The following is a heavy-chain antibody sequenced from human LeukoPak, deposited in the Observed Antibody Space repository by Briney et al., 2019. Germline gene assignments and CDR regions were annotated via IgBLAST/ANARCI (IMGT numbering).Heavy chain of an antibody. D-gene: IGHD3-10*01. Sequence: SETLSLTCAVSGYSISSGYYWSWIRQPPGKGLEWIGYIYYSGSTYYNPSLKSRVTISVDTSKNQFSLKLSSVTAADTAVYYCAREVRGVIIKGWGQGTLVTVSS. CDR1: GYSISSGYY. CDR3: AREVRGVIIKG. V-gene: IGHV4-30-4*08. J-gene: IGHJ4*02. CDR2: IYYSGST.